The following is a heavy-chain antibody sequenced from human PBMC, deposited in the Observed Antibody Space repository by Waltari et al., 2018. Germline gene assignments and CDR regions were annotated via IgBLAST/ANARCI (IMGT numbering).Heavy chain of an antibody. D-gene: IGHD1-1*01. Sequence: QVQLVQSGAEVKKPGSSVKVSCKASGGTFSSYAISWVRQAPGQGLEWMVGIIPIFGKANYAKKFQGRVTITADESTSTAYMELSSLRSEDTAVYYCARNGIETSSPGDYFDYWGQGTLVTVSS. CDR1: GGTFSSYA. V-gene: IGHV1-69*13. CDR3: ARNGIETSSPGDYFDY. CDR2: IIPIFGKA. J-gene: IGHJ4*02.